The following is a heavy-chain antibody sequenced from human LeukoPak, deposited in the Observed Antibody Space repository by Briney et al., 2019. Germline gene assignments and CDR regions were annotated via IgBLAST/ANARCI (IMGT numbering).Heavy chain of an antibody. CDR2: IWYDGSNK. Sequence: GGSLRLSCAASGFTFSSYGMHWVRQAPGKGLEWVAVIWYDGSNKYYADSVKGRFTISRDNSKNALYLQMNSLRAEDTAVYYCAKETSSIAARRSFDYWGQGTLVTVSS. CDR1: GFTFSSYG. J-gene: IGHJ4*02. D-gene: IGHD6-6*01. V-gene: IGHV3-33*06. CDR3: AKETSSIAARRSFDY.